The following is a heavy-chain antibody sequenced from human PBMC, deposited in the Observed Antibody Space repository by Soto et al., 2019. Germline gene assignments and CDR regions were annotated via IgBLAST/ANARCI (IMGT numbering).Heavy chain of an antibody. D-gene: IGHD5-18*01. V-gene: IGHV3-9*01. CDR3: AKGEDRGYSFGPDF. CDR1: GFTFDDYA. Sequence: GGSLRLSCAASGFTFDDYAMQWVRQAPGRGLEWVSGISYNSGTIGYADSVKGRFTISRDNAKKSLYLQMNSLRAEDTALYYCAKGEDRGYSFGPDFWGQGTLVTVSS. J-gene: IGHJ4*02. CDR2: ISYNSGTI.